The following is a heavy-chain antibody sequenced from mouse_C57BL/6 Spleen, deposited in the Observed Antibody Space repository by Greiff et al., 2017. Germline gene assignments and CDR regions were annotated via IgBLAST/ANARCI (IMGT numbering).Heavy chain of an antibody. CDR2: ISDGGSYT. D-gene: IGHD1-1*01. Sequence: EVQLQESGGGLVKPGGSLKLSCAASGFTFSSYAMSWVRQTPEKRLEWVATISDGGSYTYYPDNVKGRFTISRDNAKNNLYLQMIHLKSEDTAMYYCARDQNDGSIYRDYFDYWGQGTTLTVSS. V-gene: IGHV5-4*01. CDR1: GFTFSSYA. J-gene: IGHJ2*01. CDR3: ARDQNDGSIYRDYFDY.